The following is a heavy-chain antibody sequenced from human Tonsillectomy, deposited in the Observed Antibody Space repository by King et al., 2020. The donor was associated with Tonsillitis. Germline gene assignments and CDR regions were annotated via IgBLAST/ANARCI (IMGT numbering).Heavy chain of an antibody. J-gene: IGHJ4*02. CDR3: AMGDYYYDSSGYFGFVY. Sequence: VQLVESGGGLVQPGGSLRLSCAASGFTFSSYWMSWVRQAPGKGLEWVANIKQDGSEKYYVDSVKGRFTISRDNAKNSLYLQMNSLRAEDTAVYYCAMGDYYYDSSGYFGFVYWGQGTLVTVSS. CDR2: IKQDGSEK. CDR1: GFTFSSYW. D-gene: IGHD3-22*01. V-gene: IGHV3-7*01.